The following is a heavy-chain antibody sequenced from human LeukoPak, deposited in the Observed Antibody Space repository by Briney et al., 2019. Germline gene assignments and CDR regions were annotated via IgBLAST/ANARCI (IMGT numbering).Heavy chain of an antibody. V-gene: IGHV3-9*01. D-gene: IGHD2-21*02. CDR2: ISWNSGSI. CDR1: GFTFDDYA. CDR3: AKDIAYCGGDCQNYYYYGMDV. J-gene: IGHJ6*02. Sequence: PGRSLRLFCAASGFTFDDYAMHWVRQVPGKGLEWVSGISWNSGSIGYADSVKGRFTISRDNAKNSLYLQMNSLRAEDTALYYRAKDIAYCGGDCQNYYYYGMDVWGQGTTVTVSS.